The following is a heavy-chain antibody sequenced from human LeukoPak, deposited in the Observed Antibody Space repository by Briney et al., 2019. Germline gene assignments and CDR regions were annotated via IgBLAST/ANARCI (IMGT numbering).Heavy chain of an antibody. V-gene: IGHV1-69*05. CDR1: GGTFSSYA. D-gene: IGHD3-16*01. CDR3: AKRTGSILYGPFDC. J-gene: IGHJ4*02. Sequence: GSSVKVSCKASGGTFSSYAISWVRQAPGQGLEWMGGIIPIFGTANYAQKFQGRVTITTDESTSTAYMELSSLRSEDTAVYYCAKRTGSILYGPFDCWGQGTLVTVSS. CDR2: IIPIFGTA.